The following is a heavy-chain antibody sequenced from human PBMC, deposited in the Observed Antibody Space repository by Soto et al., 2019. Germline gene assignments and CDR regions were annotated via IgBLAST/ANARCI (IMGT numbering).Heavy chain of an antibody. D-gene: IGHD3-3*01. V-gene: IGHV3-23*01. CDR2: ISGSGGST. Sequence: DVQLLESGGGLVQPGGSLRLSCEASGFTFSSYAMSWVRQAPGKGLEWVSAISGSGGSTYYADSVKGRFTISRDNSKNTVYLQMNSLRAEGTAVYYCAKFLPDFWSGYPDYWGQGTLVTVSS. CDR3: AKFLPDFWSGYPDY. CDR1: GFTFSSYA. J-gene: IGHJ4*02.